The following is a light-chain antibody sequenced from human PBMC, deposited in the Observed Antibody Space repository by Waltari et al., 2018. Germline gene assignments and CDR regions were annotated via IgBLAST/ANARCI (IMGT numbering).Light chain of an antibody. Sequence: EIVLTQSPGTLSLSPGERATISRRASQSVSSIYLAWYQQKPGQAPRLLIYGASSRATGIPDRFSGSGSGTDFTLTISRLEPEDFAVYYCQQYDSSPMYTFGQGTKLEIK. J-gene: IGKJ2*01. CDR2: GAS. CDR3: QQYDSSPMYT. CDR1: QSVSSIY. V-gene: IGKV3-20*01.